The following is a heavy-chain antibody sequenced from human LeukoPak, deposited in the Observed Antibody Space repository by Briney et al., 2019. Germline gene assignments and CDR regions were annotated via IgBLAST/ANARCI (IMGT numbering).Heavy chain of an antibody. CDR2: ISYDGSNK. Sequence: LSLTCAVYGGSFSGYYWSWIRQPPGKGLEWVAVISYDGSNKYYADSVKGRFTISRDNSKNTLYLQMNSLRAEDTAVYYCAKAKNMVRGVYFDYWGQGTLVTVSS. J-gene: IGHJ4*02. CDR1: GGSFSGYY. V-gene: IGHV3-30*18. CDR3: AKAKNMVRGVYFDY. D-gene: IGHD3-10*01.